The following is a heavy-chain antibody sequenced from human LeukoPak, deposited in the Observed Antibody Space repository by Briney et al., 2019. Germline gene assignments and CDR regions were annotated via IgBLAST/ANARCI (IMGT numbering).Heavy chain of an antibody. V-gene: IGHV1-18*01. J-gene: IGHJ5*02. CDR3: ARQGCSGGSCYSGVWWFDP. Sequence: ASVKVSCKASGGTFSSYAISWVRQAPGQGLEWMGWISAYNGNTNYAQKLQGRVTMTTGTSTSTAYMELRSLRSDDTAVYYCARQGCSGGSCYSGVWWFDPWGQGTLVTVSS. CDR1: GGTFSSYA. CDR2: ISAYNGNT. D-gene: IGHD2-15*01.